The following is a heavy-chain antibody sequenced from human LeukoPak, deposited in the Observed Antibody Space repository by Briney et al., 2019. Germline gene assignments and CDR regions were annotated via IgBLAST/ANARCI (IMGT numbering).Heavy chain of an antibody. CDR1: GYTFTGYY. CDR3: ARGKKTIFGVVTHDY. J-gene: IGHJ4*02. Sequence: GASVKVSYKASGYTFTGYYMHWVRQAPGQGLEWMGWMNPNSGNTGYAQKFQGRVTITRNTSISTAYMELSSLRSEDTAVYYCARGKKTIFGVVTHDYWGQGTLVTVSS. D-gene: IGHD3-3*01. V-gene: IGHV1-8*03. CDR2: MNPNSGNT.